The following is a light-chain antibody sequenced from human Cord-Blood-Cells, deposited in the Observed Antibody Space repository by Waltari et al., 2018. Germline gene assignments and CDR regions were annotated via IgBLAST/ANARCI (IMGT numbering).Light chain of an antibody. J-gene: IGKJ2*01. Sequence: ETVLTQSPGTLSLSPGERATLSCRASQSVSSSYLAWYQQKPGQAPRLLIYGASSRATGIPDRFSGSGSGTDFTLTISRLEPEDFAVYYCQQYGSSRPMYTFGQGTKLEIK. CDR1: QSVSSSY. CDR2: GAS. CDR3: QQYGSSRPMYT. V-gene: IGKV3-20*01.